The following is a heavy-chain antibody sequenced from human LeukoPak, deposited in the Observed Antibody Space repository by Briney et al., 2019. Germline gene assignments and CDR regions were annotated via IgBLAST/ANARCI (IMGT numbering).Heavy chain of an antibody. Sequence: ASVKVSCTASGYTFTSYAMNWVRQAPGQGLEWMGWINTNTGNPTYAQGFTGRFVSSLDTSVSTAYLQISSLKAEDTAVYYCARDYYDSSGYYSFDYWGQGTLVTVSS. J-gene: IGHJ4*02. CDR1: GYTFTSYA. V-gene: IGHV7-4-1*02. CDR3: ARDYYDSSGYYSFDY. D-gene: IGHD3-22*01. CDR2: INTNTGNP.